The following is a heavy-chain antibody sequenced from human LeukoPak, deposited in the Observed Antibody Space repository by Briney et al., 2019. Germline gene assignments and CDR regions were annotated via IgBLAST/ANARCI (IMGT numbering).Heavy chain of an antibody. CDR3: ARDSSDSHDYGDYLDY. V-gene: IGHV3-74*01. CDR1: GFTFSSYW. J-gene: IGHJ4*02. Sequence: PGGSLRLSCAASGFTFSSYWIHWVRQAPGKGLLWVSRINPDGLSTSHADPVKGRFTISRDNAKNTLYLQMNSLRAEDTAVYYCARDSSDSHDYGDYLDYWGQGTLVTVSS. D-gene: IGHD4-17*01. CDR2: INPDGLST.